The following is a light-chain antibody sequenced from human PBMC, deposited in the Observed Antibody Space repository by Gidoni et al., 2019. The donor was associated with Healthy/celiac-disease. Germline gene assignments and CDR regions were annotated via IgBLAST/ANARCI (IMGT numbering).Light chain of an antibody. CDR3: QQYNDWPLT. V-gene: IGKV3-15*01. J-gene: IGKJ4*01. CDR2: GAS. CDR1: QSVSSN. Sequence: DIVLRQSPATLSVSPGERATLSCRASQSVSSNLAWYQQKPGQAPRLLIYGASTRATGIPAGFSGSGSGTEFTLTISSLQSEDFAVYYCQQYNDWPLTFGGGTKLEIK.